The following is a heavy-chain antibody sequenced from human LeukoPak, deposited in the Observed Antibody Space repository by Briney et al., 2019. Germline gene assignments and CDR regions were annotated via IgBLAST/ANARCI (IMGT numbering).Heavy chain of an antibody. CDR3: ARIRGANWGFIDY. J-gene: IGHJ4*02. D-gene: IGHD7-27*01. V-gene: IGHV4-34*01. Sequence: SETLSLTCAVYGGSFSGYYWSWIRQPPGKGLEWIGNMYYSGGTYYHPSLKSRVTISVNTPKNQFSLKLSSVTAADTAVYYCARIRGANWGFIDYWGQGTLVTVSA. CDR2: MYYSGGT. CDR1: GGSFSGYY.